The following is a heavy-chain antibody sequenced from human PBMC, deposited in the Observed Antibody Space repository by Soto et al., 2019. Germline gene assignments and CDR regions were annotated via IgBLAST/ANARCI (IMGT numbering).Heavy chain of an antibody. CDR2: INPSGGST. CDR3: AREIMKSGDDFGYGMDV. Sequence: ASVKVSCKASAYTFTSYYMHWVRQAPGQGLEWMGIINPSGGSTSYAQKFQGRVTMTRDTSTSTVYMELSSLRSEDTAVYYCAREIMKSGDDFGYGMDVWGQGTTVNVSS. D-gene: IGHD5-12*01. CDR1: AYTFTSYY. J-gene: IGHJ6*02. V-gene: IGHV1-46*01.